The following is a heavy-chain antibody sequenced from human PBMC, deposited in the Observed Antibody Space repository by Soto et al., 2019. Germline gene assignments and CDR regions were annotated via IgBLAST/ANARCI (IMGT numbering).Heavy chain of an antibody. V-gene: IGHV3-9*01. J-gene: IGHJ4*02. CDR3: AKDSSGPFDY. Sequence: GGSLRLSCEASGFTFSTYWMHWVRQAPGKGLEWVSGISCDSGSTGYADSVKGRFTISRDNAQNSLYLQMNSLRAEDTALYYCAKDSSGPFDYWGQGTLVTVSS. D-gene: IGHD2-15*01. CDR2: ISCDSGST. CDR1: GFTFSTYW.